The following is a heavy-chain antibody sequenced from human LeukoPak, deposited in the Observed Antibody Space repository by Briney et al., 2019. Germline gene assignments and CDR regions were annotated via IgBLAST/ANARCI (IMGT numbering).Heavy chain of an antibody. CDR1: GFTVISNS. J-gene: IGHJ6*02. CDR2: FSITGNT. CDR3: AKHRSYGMEV. V-gene: IGHV3-53*01. Sequence: GGSLRLSCAALGFTVISNSVSWVPQAPGKGLEWVSVFSITGNTYYADSVKGRLTLSRDNTRNPLYLQMNSLRAEDTAVYYCAKHRSYGMEVWGQGTTVTVSS.